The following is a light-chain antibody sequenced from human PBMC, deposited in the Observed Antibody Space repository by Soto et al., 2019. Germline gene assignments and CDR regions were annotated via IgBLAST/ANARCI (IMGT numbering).Light chain of an antibody. CDR2: AAS. CDR3: QQCHCWPLT. CDR1: HRVRNN. V-gene: IGKV3-15*01. Sequence: EIVITQSPATLSVSPGEIVTPSCRASHRVRNNLVWYQQKPGQAPRHLIFAASTRATGVPARFSCSGSGTESTRTISSLQSEDFAVYFYQQCHCWPLTFGGGTKVEIK. J-gene: IGKJ4*01.